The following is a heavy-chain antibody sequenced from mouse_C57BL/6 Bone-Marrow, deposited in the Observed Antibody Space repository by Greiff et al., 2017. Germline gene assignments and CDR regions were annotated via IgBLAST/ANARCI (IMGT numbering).Heavy chain of an antibody. Sequence: VHLVESGAELVRPGASVKLSCKASGYTFTDYYINWVKQRPGQGLEWIARIYPGSGNTYYNEKFKGKATLTAEKSSSTAYMQLSSLTSEDAAVYFCARYGSTWYFEVWGTGTTVTVSS. V-gene: IGHV1-76*01. CDR1: GYTFTDYY. J-gene: IGHJ1*03. CDR3: ARYGSTWYFEV. D-gene: IGHD1-1*01. CDR2: IYPGSGNT.